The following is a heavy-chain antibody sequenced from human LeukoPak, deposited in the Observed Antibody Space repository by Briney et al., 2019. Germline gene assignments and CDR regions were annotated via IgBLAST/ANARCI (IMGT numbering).Heavy chain of an antibody. V-gene: IGHV3-23*01. J-gene: IGHJ4*02. Sequence: HPGGSLRLSCAASGFTFSSYAMSWVRQAPGKGLEWVSAISGSGGSTYYADSVKGRFTISRDNSKNTLYLQMNSLRAEDTAVYYCAKIMVRGVIIGSFDYWGQGTLVTVSS. D-gene: IGHD3-10*01. CDR1: GFTFSSYA. CDR3: AKIMVRGVIIGSFDY. CDR2: ISGSGGST.